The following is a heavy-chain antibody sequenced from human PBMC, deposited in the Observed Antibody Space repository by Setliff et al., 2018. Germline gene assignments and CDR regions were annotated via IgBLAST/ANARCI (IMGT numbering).Heavy chain of an antibody. J-gene: IGHJ4*02. D-gene: IGHD5-18*01. CDR3: ARTTTPSWIQLWFDY. V-gene: IGHV3-21*04. Sequence: GSLRLSCASSGFDFTYYNMNWVRQAPGKGLEWVSSISTGNNGRHADSVKGRFTISRDNAKNSLYLQMNSLRAEDTALYYCARTTTPSWIQLWFDYWGQGTLVTVSS. CDR1: GFDFTYYN. CDR2: ISTGNNG.